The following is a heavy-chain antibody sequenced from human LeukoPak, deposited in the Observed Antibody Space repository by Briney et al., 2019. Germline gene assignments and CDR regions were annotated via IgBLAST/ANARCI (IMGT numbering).Heavy chain of an antibody. CDR1: GFTFSNYA. CDR3: AKDCSF. CDR2: ISGSGGAT. D-gene: IGHD2-15*01. V-gene: IGHV3-23*01. J-gene: IGHJ4*02. Sequence: PGASLRLSCVGSGFTFSNYAMSWVRQAPGKGLEWVSAISGSGGATYYADSVKGRFTISRDHSRNTLYLQMHSLRAEDTAVYYCAKDCSFWGQGTLVTVSS.